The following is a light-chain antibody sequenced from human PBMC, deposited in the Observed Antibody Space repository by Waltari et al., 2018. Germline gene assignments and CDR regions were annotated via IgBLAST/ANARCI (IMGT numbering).Light chain of an antibody. CDR2: LGS. J-gene: IGKJ1*01. CDR1: QSLLHSNGYNY. CDR3: MQPLQGRT. V-gene: IGKV2-28*01. Sequence: DIVMTQSPLSLPVTPGEPASISCRSSQSLLHSNGYNYLDWYLQKPGQSPQLLIYLGSNRASGVPDRFSGSGSGTDFTLKISRVEPEDVGFYYCMQPLQGRTFGQGTKVEIK.